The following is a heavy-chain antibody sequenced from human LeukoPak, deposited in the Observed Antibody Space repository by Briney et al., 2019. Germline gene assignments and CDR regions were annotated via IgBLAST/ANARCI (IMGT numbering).Heavy chain of an antibody. Sequence: GGSLRLSCAVSGFSFGSYDMSWVRQAPGKGLEWVSYISRSSSSIYYADSVKGRFTISRDNAKNSLYLQMNGLRAEDTAVYYCAKLGATPGVYWGQGALVTVSS. J-gene: IGHJ4*02. V-gene: IGHV3-48*01. CDR3: AKLGATPGVY. CDR1: GFSFGSYD. CDR2: ISRSSSSI. D-gene: IGHD1-26*01.